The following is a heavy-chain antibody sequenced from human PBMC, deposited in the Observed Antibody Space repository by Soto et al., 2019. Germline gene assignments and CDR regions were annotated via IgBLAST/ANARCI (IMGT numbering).Heavy chain of an antibody. D-gene: IGHD1-1*01. CDR3: ARDKVVGATGN. CDR2: INPSGGST. J-gene: IGHJ4*02. V-gene: IGHV1-46*01. CDR1: GYTFTSYY. Sequence: ASVKVSCKASGYTFTSYYMHWVRQAPGQGLEWMGIINPSGGSTSYAQKFQGRVTMTRNTSISTAYMELSSLRSEDTAVYYCARDKVVGATGNWGQGTLVTVSS.